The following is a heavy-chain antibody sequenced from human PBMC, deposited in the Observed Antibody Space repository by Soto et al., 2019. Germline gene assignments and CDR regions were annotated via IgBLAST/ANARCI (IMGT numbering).Heavy chain of an antibody. J-gene: IGHJ4*02. CDR3: AKDPRVGASGSHFDS. CDR1: GFTFSSYA. V-gene: IGHV3-23*01. Sequence: GGSLRLSCAASGFTFSSYAMSWVRQAPGKGLEWVSAISGSGGSTYYADSVKGRFTISRDNSKNTLYLQMNSLRVEDTAVYYFAKDPRVGASGSHFDSWGQGPLATVPP. CDR2: ISGSGGST.